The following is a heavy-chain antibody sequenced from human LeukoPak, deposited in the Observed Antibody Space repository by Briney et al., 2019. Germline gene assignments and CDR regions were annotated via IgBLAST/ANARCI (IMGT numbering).Heavy chain of an antibody. V-gene: IGHV4-30-2*01. Sequence: SETLSLTCTVSGGSISSGGYYWSWIRQPPGKGLEWIGYIYHSGSTYYNPSLKSRVTISVDRSKNQFSLKLSSVTAADTAVYYCAGVGATFFDYWGQGTLVTVSS. CDR3: AGVGATFFDY. CDR2: IYHSGST. J-gene: IGHJ4*02. D-gene: IGHD1-26*01. CDR1: GGSISSGGYY.